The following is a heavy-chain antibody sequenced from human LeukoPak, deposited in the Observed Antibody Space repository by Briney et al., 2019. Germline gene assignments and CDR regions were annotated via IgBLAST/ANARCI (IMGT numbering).Heavy chain of an antibody. CDR1: GYSFSGYW. D-gene: IGHD3-9*01. Sequence: GESLKISCQGSGYSFSGYWITWVRQVPGKGLEWMGVIYPDDSDTKYSPSFQGQITISVDNSINTAYLQWSGLKASDTAMYYCARLYYDILTGSPPGFFDIWGQGTMVTVSS. V-gene: IGHV5-51*01. J-gene: IGHJ3*02. CDR2: IYPDDSDT. CDR3: ARLYYDILTGSPPGFFDI.